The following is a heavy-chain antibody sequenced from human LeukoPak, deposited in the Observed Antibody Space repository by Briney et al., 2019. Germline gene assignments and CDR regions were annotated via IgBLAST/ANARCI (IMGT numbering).Heavy chain of an antibody. Sequence: ASVKVSCKTSGYTFTDYFIHWVRQAPGQGLEWMGWINPNSGATNYERKFQDRVTMNTDTSITTGYMELTRLTSDDTAVYYCAREGWEPYFDSWGQGSLVIVTS. CDR3: AREGWEPYFDS. J-gene: IGHJ4*02. CDR2: INPNSGAT. D-gene: IGHD1-26*01. CDR1: GYTFTDYF. V-gene: IGHV1-2*02.